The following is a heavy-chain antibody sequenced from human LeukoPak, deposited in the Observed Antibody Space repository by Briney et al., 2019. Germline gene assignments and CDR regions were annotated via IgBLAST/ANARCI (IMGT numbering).Heavy chain of an antibody. CDR2: MYYSGSA. Sequence: SETLSLTCTVSGGSISSGDYYWSWIRQPPGKGLEWIAHMYYSGSAYYNPSLKSRVTMSADTSKNQLSLKLSSVTAADTAVYYCARPYYYDSRIDPWGQGILVTVSS. CDR3: ARPYYYDSRIDP. D-gene: IGHD3-22*01. V-gene: IGHV4-30-4*01. J-gene: IGHJ5*02. CDR1: GGSISSGDYY.